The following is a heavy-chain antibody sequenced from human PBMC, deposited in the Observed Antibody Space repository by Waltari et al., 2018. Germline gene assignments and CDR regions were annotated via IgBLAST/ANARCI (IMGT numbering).Heavy chain of an antibody. V-gene: IGHV1-69*01. CDR1: GGPFSSYA. CDR3: ASRPPSRNVWGSYDHYYGMDV. D-gene: IGHD3-16*01. CDR2: VIPIFGTA. Sequence: QVQRVQSGAEVKKPGSSVKVSCKASGGPFSSYAISWVRPAPAQGLEWMGGVIPIFGTANYAQKFQGRVTITADESTSTAYMELSSLRSEDTAVYYCASRPPSRNVWGSYDHYYGMDVWGQGTTVTVSS. J-gene: IGHJ6*02.